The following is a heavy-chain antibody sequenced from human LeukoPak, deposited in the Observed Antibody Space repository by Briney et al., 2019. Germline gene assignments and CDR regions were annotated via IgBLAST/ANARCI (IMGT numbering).Heavy chain of an antibody. CDR1: GFIFNTFG. V-gene: IGHV3-21*01. CDR2: ITSSTTYT. J-gene: IGHJ3*01. D-gene: IGHD3-10*02. CDR3: VRCTFVLHKRCSAFDV. Sequence: PGGSLRLSCSASGFIFNTFGMNRVRQAPGKGLEWVSSITSSTTYTYYSDSVKGRFTVSRDNAKNSLFLQMNSLRAEDTAVYYCVRCTFVLHKRCSAFDVWGQGTMVTVSA.